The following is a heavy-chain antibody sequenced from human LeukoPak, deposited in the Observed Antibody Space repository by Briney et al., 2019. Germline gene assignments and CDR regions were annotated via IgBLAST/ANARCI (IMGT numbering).Heavy chain of an antibody. J-gene: IGHJ4*02. CDR1: GYTLTELS. Sequence: ASVKVSCKVSGYTLTELSMHWVRQAPGEGLEWMGGFDPEDGETIYAQKFQGRVTMTEDTSTDTAYMELSSLRSEDTAVYYCATAMSVVVVAATPGHYFDYWGQGTLVTVSS. CDR3: ATAMSVVVVAATPGHYFDY. CDR2: FDPEDGET. V-gene: IGHV1-24*01. D-gene: IGHD2-15*01.